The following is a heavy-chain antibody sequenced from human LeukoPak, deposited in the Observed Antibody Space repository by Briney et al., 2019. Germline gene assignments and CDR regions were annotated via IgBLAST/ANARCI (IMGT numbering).Heavy chain of an antibody. CDR1: GYTFTIYD. Sequence: ASVTVSFTASGYTFTIYDINWVRQAPGQGLEWMGWMNPNSGNTGYAQKFHGRVTMTRNTSISTAYMELSSLRSEDTAVYYCALKTTVEAAAADAFGIWGQGTMVTVSS. J-gene: IGHJ3*02. V-gene: IGHV1-8*01. D-gene: IGHD6-13*01. CDR3: ALKTTVEAAAADAFGI. CDR2: MNPNSGNT.